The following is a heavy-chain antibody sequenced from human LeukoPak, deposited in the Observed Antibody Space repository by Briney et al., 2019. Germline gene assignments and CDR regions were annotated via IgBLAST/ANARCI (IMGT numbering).Heavy chain of an antibody. CDR1: GGSISSYH. J-gene: IGHJ6*03. V-gene: IGHV4-59*01. CDR3: ARAPGYSSSWYLGGYYYYYMDV. CDR2: IYYSGST. D-gene: IGHD6-13*01. Sequence: SETLSLTCTVSGGSISSYHWSWIRQPPGKGLEWIGYIYYSGSTNYNPSLKSRVTISVDTSKNQFSLKLSSVTAADTAVYYCARAPGYSSSWYLGGYYYYYMDVWGKGTTVTVSS.